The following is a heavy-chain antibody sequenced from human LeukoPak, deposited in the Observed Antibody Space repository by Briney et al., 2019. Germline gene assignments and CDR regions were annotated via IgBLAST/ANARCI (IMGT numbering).Heavy chain of an antibody. J-gene: IGHJ3*02. CDR2: IYHSGST. V-gene: IGHV4-38-2*02. CDR1: GYSISSGYY. Sequence: SSETLSLTCTVSGYSISSGYYWGWIRQPPGKGLEWIGSIYHSGSTYYNPSLKSRVTISVDTSKNQFSLKLSSVTAADTAVYYCARGLRFLEWLWYAFDIWGQGTMVTVPS. CDR3: ARGLRFLEWLWYAFDI. D-gene: IGHD3-3*01.